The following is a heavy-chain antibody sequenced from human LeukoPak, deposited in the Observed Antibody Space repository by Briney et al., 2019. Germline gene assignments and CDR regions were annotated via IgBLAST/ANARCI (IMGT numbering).Heavy chain of an antibody. J-gene: IGHJ4*02. CDR3: ARGRLDPTNYFDY. CDR1: GFTFSSYG. V-gene: IGHV3-33*01. CDR2: IYYDGSNK. Sequence: GGSLRLSCAASGFTFSSYGMHWVRQAPGKGLEWVAVIYYDGSNKYYADSVKGRFTISRDNSKNTLYLQMNSLRAEDTAVYYCARGRLDPTNYFDYWGQGTLVTVSS. D-gene: IGHD6-19*01.